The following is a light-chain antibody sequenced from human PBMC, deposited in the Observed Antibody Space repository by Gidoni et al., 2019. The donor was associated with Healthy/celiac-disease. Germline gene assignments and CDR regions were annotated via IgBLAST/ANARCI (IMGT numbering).Light chain of an antibody. Sequence: EIVLTQSPRTLSLSPGERATLSCRAMQSVSSCYLACYQQKPGQAPRLLIYGASSRATGIPDRFSGSGSGTDFTLTISRLEPEDFAVYYCQQYGSSPPYTFGQGTKLEIK. V-gene: IGKV3-20*01. CDR3: QQYGSSPPYT. CDR1: QSVSSCY. J-gene: IGKJ2*01. CDR2: GAS.